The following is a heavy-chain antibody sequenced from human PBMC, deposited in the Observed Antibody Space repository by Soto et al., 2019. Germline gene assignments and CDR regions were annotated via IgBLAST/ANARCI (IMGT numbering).Heavy chain of an antibody. CDR2: IDWDDDK. D-gene: IGHD2-15*01. J-gene: IGHJ6*01. CDR1: GFSLSTSGMC. Sequence: EAGPTLVNPTQTLTLTCTFSGFSLSTSGMCVSWIRQPPGKALEWLALIDWDDDKYYSTSLKTRLTISKDTSKNQVVLTMTNMDPVDTATYYCARMGRGYCSGGSCPSYYYYGMDVWGQGTTVTVSS. CDR3: ARMGRGYCSGGSCPSYYYYGMDV. V-gene: IGHV2-70*01.